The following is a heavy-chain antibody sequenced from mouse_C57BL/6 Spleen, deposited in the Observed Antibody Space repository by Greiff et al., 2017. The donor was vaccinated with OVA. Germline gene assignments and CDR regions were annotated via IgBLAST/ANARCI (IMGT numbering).Heavy chain of an antibody. Sequence: VQRVESGPELVKPGASVKISCKASGYAFSSSWMNWVKQRPGKGLEWIGRIYPGDGDTNYNGKFKGKATLTADKSSSTAYMQLSSLTSEDSAVYFCARSTTVVPYYFDYWGQGTTLTVSS. D-gene: IGHD1-1*01. CDR1: GYAFSSSW. CDR2: IYPGDGDT. CDR3: ARSTTVVPYYFDY. J-gene: IGHJ2*01. V-gene: IGHV1-82*01.